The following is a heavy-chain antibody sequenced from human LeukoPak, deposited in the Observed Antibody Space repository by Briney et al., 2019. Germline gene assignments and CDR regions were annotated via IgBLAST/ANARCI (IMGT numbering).Heavy chain of an antibody. J-gene: IGHJ4*02. Sequence: ASVKVSCKASGGTFSGYAIGWVRQAPGQGLEWMGGIIPIFGTANYAQKFQGRVTITADESTSTAYMELSSLRSEDTAVYYCARDAIAAAGNFDYWGQGTLVTVSS. CDR2: IIPIFGTA. D-gene: IGHD6-13*01. V-gene: IGHV1-69*13. CDR1: GGTFSGYA. CDR3: ARDAIAAAGNFDY.